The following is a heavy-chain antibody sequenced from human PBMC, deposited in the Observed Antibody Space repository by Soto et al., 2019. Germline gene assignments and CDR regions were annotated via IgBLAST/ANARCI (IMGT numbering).Heavy chain of an antibody. J-gene: IGHJ6*02. V-gene: IGHV1-8*01. CDR1: GYPFTSYD. CDR2: MNPNSGNT. Sequence: ASVKVSCKASGYPFTSYDINWVRQATGQGLEWMGWMNPNSGNTGYAQKFQGRVTMTRNTSISTAYMELSSLRSGDTAVYYGARGEYYYYGMDVWGQGTTVTVSS. CDR3: ARGEYYYYGMDV.